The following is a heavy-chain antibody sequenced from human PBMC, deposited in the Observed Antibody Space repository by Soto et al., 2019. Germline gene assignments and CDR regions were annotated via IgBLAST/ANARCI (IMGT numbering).Heavy chain of an antibody. CDR3: ARHDRTRSGNWFDP. D-gene: IGHD3-10*01. V-gene: IGHV4-39*01. Sequence: QLQLQESGPGLVKPSETLSLTCTVSGGSISSSSYYWGWIRQPPGKGLEWIGSIYYSGSTYYNPSLKSRVTISVDTSKNQFSLKLSSVTAADTAVYYCARHDRTRSGNWFDPWGQGTLVTVSS. CDR1: GGSISSSSYY. CDR2: IYYSGST. J-gene: IGHJ5*02.